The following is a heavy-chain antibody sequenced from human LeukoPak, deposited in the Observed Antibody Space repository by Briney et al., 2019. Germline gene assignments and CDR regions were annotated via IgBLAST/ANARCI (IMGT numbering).Heavy chain of an antibody. CDR2: INHSGST. Sequence: SETLSLTCAVYGGSFSGYYWSWIRQPPGKGLEWIGEINHSGSTNYNPSLKSRVTISVDTSRNQFSLKLSSVTAADTAVYYCASVPRKTTVTTGYFDYWGQGTLVTVSS. CDR3: ASVPRKTTVTTGYFDY. V-gene: IGHV4-34*01. CDR1: GGSFSGYY. D-gene: IGHD4-17*01. J-gene: IGHJ4*02.